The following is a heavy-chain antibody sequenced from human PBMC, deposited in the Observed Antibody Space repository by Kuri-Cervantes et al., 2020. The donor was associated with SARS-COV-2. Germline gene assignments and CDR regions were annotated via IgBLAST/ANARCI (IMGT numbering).Heavy chain of an antibody. Sequence: GESLKISCAASGFTFSSYAMHWVRQAPGKGLEWVAVISYDGSNKYYADSVKGRFTISRDNSKNTLYLQMNSLRAEDTAVYYCAKIAGLLYGYYYGMDVWGQGTTVTVSS. CDR3: AKIAGLLYGYYYGMDV. D-gene: IGHD3-3*01. CDR2: ISYDGSNK. CDR1: GFTFSSYA. J-gene: IGHJ6*02. V-gene: IGHV3-30-3*02.